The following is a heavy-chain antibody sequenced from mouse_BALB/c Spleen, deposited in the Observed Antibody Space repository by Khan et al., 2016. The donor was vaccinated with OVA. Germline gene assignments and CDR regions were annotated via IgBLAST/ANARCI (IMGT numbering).Heavy chain of an antibody. J-gene: IGHJ3*01. CDR2: IGSGDSP. Sequence: EVQLVESGGGLVKPGGSLKLSCAASGFTFSNYGMSWVRQSPEKRLEWVASIGSGDSPYYLDSVKGRFTLARDNARNILYLQMSSLRSEDTAMYYCARDYWFAYWGQGTLVTVSA. V-gene: IGHV5-6-5*01. CDR3: ARDYWFAY. CDR1: GFTFSNYG.